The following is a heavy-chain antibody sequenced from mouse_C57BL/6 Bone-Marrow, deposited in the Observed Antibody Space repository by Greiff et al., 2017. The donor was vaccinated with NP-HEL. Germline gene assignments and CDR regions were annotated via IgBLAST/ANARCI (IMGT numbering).Heavy chain of an antibody. Sequence: EVMLVESGGGLVQPKGSLKLSCAASGFSFNTYAMNWVRQAPGKGLEWVARIRSKSNNYATYYADSVKDRFTISRDDSESMLYLQMNNLKTEDTAMYYCVRPLYGNYVLFAYWGQGTLVTVSA. CDR1: GFSFNTYA. CDR2: IRSKSNNYAT. CDR3: VRPLYGNYVLFAY. V-gene: IGHV10-1*01. J-gene: IGHJ3*01. D-gene: IGHD2-1*01.